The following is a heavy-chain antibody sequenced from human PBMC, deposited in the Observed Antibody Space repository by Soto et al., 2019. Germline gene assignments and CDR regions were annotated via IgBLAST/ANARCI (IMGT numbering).Heavy chain of an antibody. Sequence: GGSLRLSCAASGFTFNKYAMTWVRQAPGKGLEWVSTIDVSGHVTFYADSVKGRFTISRDNSKNTVYMQMNSLRAEDTAVYYCAKYGLRQDYYYYYYMDVWGKGTTVTVSS. CDR3: AKYGLRQDYYYYYYMDV. CDR1: GFTFNKYA. J-gene: IGHJ6*03. V-gene: IGHV3-23*01. CDR2: IDVSGHVT. D-gene: IGHD5-12*01.